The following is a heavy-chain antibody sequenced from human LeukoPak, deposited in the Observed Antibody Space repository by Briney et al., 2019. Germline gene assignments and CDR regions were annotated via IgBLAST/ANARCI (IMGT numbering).Heavy chain of an antibody. V-gene: IGHV3-53*01. Sequence: GGSLRLSCAVSGFSVRTTYMSWVRQAPGKGLEWVSVIYTGGGADHADSVKGRFTISRDNSKNTLSLQMNSLRAEDTAIYYCTRSGYRHPYHFESWGQGTLVIVSS. CDR3: TRSGYRHPYHFES. CDR2: IYTGGGA. J-gene: IGHJ4*02. D-gene: IGHD3-22*01. CDR1: GFSVRTTY.